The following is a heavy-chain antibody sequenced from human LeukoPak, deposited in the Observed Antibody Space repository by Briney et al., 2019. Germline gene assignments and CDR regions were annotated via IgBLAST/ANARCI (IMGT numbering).Heavy chain of an antibody. CDR1: GFTFSSHW. V-gene: IGHV3-74*01. Sequence: GGSLRLSCAASGFTFSSHWMHWVRQAPGKGLVWVSRIASDGSSTTYADSAKGRFSISRDNAKNTLYLQMNSLRVEDTAVYYCGRDRGTPARAFDIWGQGTMVTVSS. CDR3: GRDRGTPARAFDI. CDR2: IASDGSST. D-gene: IGHD3-10*01. J-gene: IGHJ3*02.